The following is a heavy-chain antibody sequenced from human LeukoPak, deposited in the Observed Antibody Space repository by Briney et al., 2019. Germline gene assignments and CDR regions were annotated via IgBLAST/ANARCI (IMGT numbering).Heavy chain of an antibody. J-gene: IGHJ5*02. CDR3: AREQRYCSGGSCYPGWFDP. V-gene: IGHV1-2*02. CDR1: GYTFTGYY. Sequence: GASVKVSCKASGYTFTGYYMHWVRQAPGQGLEWMGWINPSGGTNYAQKFQGRVTMTRDTSISTAYMELSRLRSDDTAVYYCAREQRYCSGGSCYPGWFDPWGQGTLVTVSS. D-gene: IGHD2-15*01. CDR2: INPSGGT.